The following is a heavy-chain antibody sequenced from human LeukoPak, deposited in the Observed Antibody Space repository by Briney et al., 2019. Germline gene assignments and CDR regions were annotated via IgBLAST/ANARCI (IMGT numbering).Heavy chain of an antibody. CDR3: ARDTNTDYVWGSYRPSD. CDR2: INPDSGGT. D-gene: IGHD3-16*02. CDR1: GYIFTDYH. J-gene: IGHJ4*02. Sequence: ASVKVSCKSSGYIFTDYHVHWVRQAPGQGLEWMGLINPDSGGTKYAQKFQGRVTMTRDTSINTAYMELSSLKSDDAAIYYCARDTNTDYVWGSYRPSDWGQGTLVSVSS. V-gene: IGHV1-2*02.